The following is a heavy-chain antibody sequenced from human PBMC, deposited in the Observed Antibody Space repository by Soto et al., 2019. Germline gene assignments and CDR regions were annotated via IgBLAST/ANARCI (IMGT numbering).Heavy chain of an antibody. CDR3: AGEKVGTTGIDF. D-gene: IGHD1-26*01. V-gene: IGHV1-8*01. J-gene: IGHJ4*02. CDR2: MNPNSGNT. CDR1: GYTFTGYD. Sequence: QAQLVQSGAEVKKPGASVKVSCKASGYTFTGYDINWVRQATGQGLEWMGWMNPNSGNTGYAQNLQGRVTMTRDNSITRAYMELTGLRDDDSAVYYCAGEKVGTTGIDFWGEGTLVTVSS.